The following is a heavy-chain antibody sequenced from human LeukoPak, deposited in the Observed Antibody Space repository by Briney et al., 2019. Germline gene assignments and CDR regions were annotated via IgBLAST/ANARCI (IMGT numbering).Heavy chain of an antibody. CDR1: GYTFTSYG. D-gene: IGHD3-22*01. CDR2: ISAYNGNT. Sequence: GASVKVSCKASGYTFTSYGISWVRQAPGQGLEWMGWISAYNGNTNYAQKLQGRVTMTTDTSTSTAYMELRSLRSDDTAVYYCARDERCDSSGFLRAYWGQGTLVTVSS. CDR3: ARDERCDSSGFLRAY. V-gene: IGHV1-18*01. J-gene: IGHJ4*02.